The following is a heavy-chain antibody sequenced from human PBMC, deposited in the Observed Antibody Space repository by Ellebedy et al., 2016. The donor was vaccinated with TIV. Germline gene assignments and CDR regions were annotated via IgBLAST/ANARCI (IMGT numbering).Heavy chain of an antibody. CDR1: GYTFTGYY. J-gene: IGHJ3*02. D-gene: IGHD2-8*01. V-gene: IGHV1-24*01. Sequence: AASVKVSCKASGYTFTGYYMHWVRQAPGKGLEWMGGFDPEDGETIYAQKFQGRVTMTEDTSTDTAYMELSSLRSEDTAVYYCATDLRYCSNDVCFKRYDAFDIWGQGTMVTVSS. CDR2: FDPEDGET. CDR3: ATDLRYCSNDVCFKRYDAFDI.